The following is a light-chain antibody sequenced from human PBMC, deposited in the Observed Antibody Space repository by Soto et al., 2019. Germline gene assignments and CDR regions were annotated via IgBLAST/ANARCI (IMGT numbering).Light chain of an antibody. CDR3: QQRGNWPGTFT. Sequence: EIVLTQSPATLSLSPGERATLSCRASQSVSSYLAWYQQKPGQAPRLLIYDASNRATGIPARFSGSGSGTDFTLTISSLEPEDFAVYYCQQRGNWPGTFTFGPGTKVDIK. CDR1: QSVSSY. V-gene: IGKV3-11*01. J-gene: IGKJ3*01. CDR2: DAS.